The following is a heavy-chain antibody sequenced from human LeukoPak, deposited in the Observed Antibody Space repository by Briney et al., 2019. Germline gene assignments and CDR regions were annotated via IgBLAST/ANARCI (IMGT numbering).Heavy chain of an antibody. V-gene: IGHV4-59*01. CDR3: ARDLELERNRWNYFES. J-gene: IGHJ4*02. CDR1: GGSISSFF. CDR2: IHYSGDS. Sequence: PSETLSLTCTVSGGSISSFFWSWIRQPPGKGLEWIGSIHYSGDSKYNPSLKSRVSLSIDMSKEQFSLRLSSVTAADTAVYYCARDLELERNRWNYFESWGQGTLVIVSS. D-gene: IGHD1-1*01.